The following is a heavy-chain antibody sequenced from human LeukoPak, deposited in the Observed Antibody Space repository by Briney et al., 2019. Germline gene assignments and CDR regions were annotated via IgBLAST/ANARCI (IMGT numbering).Heavy chain of an antibody. CDR1: GFTFSSYG. CDR3: AKDPGSSWYAGHWFDP. V-gene: IGHV3-30*02. J-gene: IGHJ5*02. Sequence: GGSLRLSCAASGFTFSSYGMLWVRQAPGKGLEWVAFIRYDGSNKYYADSVKGRFTISRDNSKNTLYLQMNSLRTEDTAVYYCAKDPGSSWYAGHWFDPWGQGTLVTVSS. D-gene: IGHD6-13*01. CDR2: IRYDGSNK.